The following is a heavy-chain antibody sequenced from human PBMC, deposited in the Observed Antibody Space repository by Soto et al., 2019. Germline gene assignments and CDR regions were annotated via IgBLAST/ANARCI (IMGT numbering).Heavy chain of an antibody. CDR1: GVSISSYY. CDR3: ARSVAVPGAHIDY. CDR2: VYYTGST. J-gene: IGHJ4*02. D-gene: IGHD6-19*01. V-gene: IGHV4-59*01. Sequence: TLSLTCTVYGVSISSYYWSWIRQSPGKGLEWLGYVYYTGSTNYSPSLRSRVSISVDTSKNEFSLRLSSVTAADTAVYFCARSVAVPGAHIDYWGQGTQVTVSS.